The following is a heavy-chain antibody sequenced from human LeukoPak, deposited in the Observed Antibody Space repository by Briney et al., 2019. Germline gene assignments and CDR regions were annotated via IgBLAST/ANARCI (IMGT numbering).Heavy chain of an antibody. CDR3: ARVATLLPDY. V-gene: IGHV4-61*05. Sequence: PSETLSLTCTVSGGSISSSSYYWGWIRQPPGKGLEWIGYIYYSGSTNYNPSLKSRVTISVDTSKNQFSLKLSSVTAADTAVYYCARVATLLPDYWGQGTLVTVSS. CDR2: IYYSGST. CDR1: GGSISSSSYY. D-gene: IGHD3-22*01. J-gene: IGHJ4*02.